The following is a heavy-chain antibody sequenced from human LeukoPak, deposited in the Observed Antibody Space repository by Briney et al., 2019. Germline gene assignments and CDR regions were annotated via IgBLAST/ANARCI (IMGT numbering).Heavy chain of an antibody. J-gene: IGHJ4*02. CDR2: INAGNGNP. D-gene: IGHD7-27*01. CDR1: GYTFTSYA. CDR3: AREGTGDFSFDY. Sequence: VGSVKVSCKASGYTFTSYAMHWVRQGPGQRRGWMGWINAGNGNPIYSQKFQGRDTSTRDTSGSTVYMELSSLRSEGTAVYYCAREGTGDFSFDYWAQGNRVTVST. V-gene: IGHV1-3*01.